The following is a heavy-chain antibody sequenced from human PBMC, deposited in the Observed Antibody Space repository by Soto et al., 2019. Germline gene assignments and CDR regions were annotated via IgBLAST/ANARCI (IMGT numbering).Heavy chain of an antibody. D-gene: IGHD5-12*01. Sequence: QLQLQESGPGLVKPSETLSLTCTVSGGSISSSSYYWAWIRQPPGKGLEWIGSVYYSGNTYYGPSLKSRVTLSVDTSTNQFSLKLSSVTAADTAVYYCARHPNSGWLGYWGQGILVTVSS. CDR1: GGSISSSSYY. CDR3: ARHPNSGWLGY. CDR2: VYYSGNT. J-gene: IGHJ4*02. V-gene: IGHV4-39*01.